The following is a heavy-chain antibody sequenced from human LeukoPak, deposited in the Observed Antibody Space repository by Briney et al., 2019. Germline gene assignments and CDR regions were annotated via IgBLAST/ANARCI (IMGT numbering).Heavy chain of an antibody. CDR1: GGTFSSYA. D-gene: IGHD6-13*01. Sequence: GASVKVSCKASGGTFSSYAISWVRQAPGQGLEWMGGIIPIFGTANYAQKFQGRVTITADKSTSTAYMELSSLRSEDTAVYYCARGLGGRQQLDHYYYYMDVWGKGTTVTVSS. J-gene: IGHJ6*03. CDR3: ARGLGGRQQLDHYYYYMDV. V-gene: IGHV1-69*06. CDR2: IIPIFGTA.